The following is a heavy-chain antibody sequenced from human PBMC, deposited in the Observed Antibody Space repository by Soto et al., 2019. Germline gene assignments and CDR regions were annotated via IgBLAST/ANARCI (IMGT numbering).Heavy chain of an antibody. Sequence: GGSLRLSCAASGFTFSSYGMHWVRQAPGKGLEWVAVIWYDGSNKYYADSVKGRFTISRDNSKNTLYLQMNSLRAEDTAVYYCARETAYGSGSYYKHLIDYWGQGTLVTVSS. V-gene: IGHV3-33*01. J-gene: IGHJ4*02. CDR3: ARETAYGSGSYYKHLIDY. CDR1: GFTFSSYG. D-gene: IGHD3-10*01. CDR2: IWYDGSNK.